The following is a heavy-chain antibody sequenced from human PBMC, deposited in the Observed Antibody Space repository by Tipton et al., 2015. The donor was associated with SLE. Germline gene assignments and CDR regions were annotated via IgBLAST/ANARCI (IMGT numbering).Heavy chain of an antibody. V-gene: IGHV4-34*01. D-gene: IGHD3-10*01. CDR3: ARRHYYGSGSYMS. CDR1: GGSFSGYY. Sequence: TLSLTCAVYGGSFSGYYWSWIRQPPGKGLEWIGEINHSGSTNYNPSLKSRVTISVDTSKNQFSLKLSSVTAADTAVYHCARRHYYGSGSYMSWGQGTLVTVSS. CDR2: INHSGST. J-gene: IGHJ1*01.